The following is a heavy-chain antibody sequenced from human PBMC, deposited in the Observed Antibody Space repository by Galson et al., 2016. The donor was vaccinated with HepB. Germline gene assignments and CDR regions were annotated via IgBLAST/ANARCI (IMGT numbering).Heavy chain of an antibody. V-gene: IGHV3-53*04. CDR3: ARYYDFWGMDV. Sequence: SLRLSCAASGFSVSDNYMNWVRQAPGKGLEWVSVIYSGGNTYYADSVKGRFTISRHNSKNTLYLQMSSLRTEDTAVYYCARYYDFWGMDVWGQGTTVTVSS. D-gene: IGHD3-3*01. CDR2: IYSGGNT. J-gene: IGHJ6*02. CDR1: GFSVSDNY.